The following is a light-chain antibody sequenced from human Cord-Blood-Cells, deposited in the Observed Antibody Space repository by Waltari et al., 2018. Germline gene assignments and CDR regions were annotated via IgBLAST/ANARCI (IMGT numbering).Light chain of an antibody. J-gene: IGKJ3*01. CDR1: QSVLYSSNNKNY. Sequence: DIVMTQSPDSLAVSLGERATINCKSSQSVLYSSNNKNYLAWYQQKPGQPPKLLIYWASTRESGVPERFSGSGSGTDFTLTISSLQAEDVAVYYCQQYYSTPLTFGHGTKVDIK. CDR3: QQYYSTPLT. V-gene: IGKV4-1*01. CDR2: WAS.